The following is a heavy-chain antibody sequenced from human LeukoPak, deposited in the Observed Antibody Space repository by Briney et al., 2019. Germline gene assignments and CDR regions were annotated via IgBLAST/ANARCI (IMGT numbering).Heavy chain of an antibody. D-gene: IGHD2/OR15-2a*01. CDR1: AGSISSGSYY. V-gene: IGHV4-61*02. CDR3: ARDTSVVRDAFDI. CDR2: IYTSGST. J-gene: IGHJ3*02. Sequence: SETLSLTCTVSAGSISSGSYYWSWIRQPAGKGLEWIGRIYTSGSTNYNPSLKSRVTISVDTSKNQFSLKLSSVTAADTAVYYCARDTSVVRDAFDIWGQGTMVTVSS.